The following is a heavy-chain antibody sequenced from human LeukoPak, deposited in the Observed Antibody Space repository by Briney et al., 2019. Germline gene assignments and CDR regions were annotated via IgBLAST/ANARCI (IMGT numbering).Heavy chain of an antibody. CDR3: ARVMGTGIDY. Sequence: SETLSLTCAVYGGSFSGYYWSWIRQPPGKGLEWIGYIYYSGSTNYNPSLKSRVTISVDTSKNQFSLKLSSVTAADTAVYYCARVMGTGIDYWGQGTLVTVSS. D-gene: IGHD5-24*01. V-gene: IGHV4-59*01. CDR1: GGSFSGYY. J-gene: IGHJ4*02. CDR2: IYYSGST.